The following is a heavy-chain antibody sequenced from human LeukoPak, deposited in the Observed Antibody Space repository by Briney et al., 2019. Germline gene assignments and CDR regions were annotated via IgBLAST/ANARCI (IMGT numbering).Heavy chain of an antibody. J-gene: IGHJ4*02. CDR1: GYTFTGYY. Sequence: ASVKVSCKASGYTFTGYYMHWVRQAPGQGLEWMGWINPNSGGTNYAQKFQGRVTMTRDTSISTAYMELSRLRSDDTAVYYCARSPRYYDFWSGHHPFDYWGQGTQVTVSS. CDR2: INPNSGGT. V-gene: IGHV1-2*02. CDR3: ARSPRYYDFWSGHHPFDY. D-gene: IGHD3-3*01.